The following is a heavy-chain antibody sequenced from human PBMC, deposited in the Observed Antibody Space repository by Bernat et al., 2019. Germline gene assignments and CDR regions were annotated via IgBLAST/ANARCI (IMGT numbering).Heavy chain of an antibody. Sequence: EVQLVESGGGLVQPGGSLRLSCAASGFTFSSHWMHWVRQAPGKGLVWVSRTNSDGSSTNYADSVKGRFSISRDNAKNTLYLQMNGLRAEDTAVYYCGRGQRGVGNLVDNWGQGTLVTVSS. CDR1: GFTFSSHW. CDR2: TNSDGSST. J-gene: IGHJ4*02. CDR3: GRGQRGVGNLVDN. V-gene: IGHV3-74*01. D-gene: IGHD3-10*01.